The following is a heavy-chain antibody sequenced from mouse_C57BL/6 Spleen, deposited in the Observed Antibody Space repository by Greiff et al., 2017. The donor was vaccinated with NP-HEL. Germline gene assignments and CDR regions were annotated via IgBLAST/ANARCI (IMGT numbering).Heavy chain of an antibody. D-gene: IGHD2-3*01. V-gene: IGHV5-17*01. CDR2: ISSGSSTI. CDR1: GFTFSDYG. Sequence: EVKVVESGGGLVKPGGSLKLSCAASGFTFSDYGMHWVRQAPEKGLEWVAYISSGSSTIYYADTVKGRFTISRDNAKNTLFLQMTSLRSEDTAMYYCAREGYSWFAYWGQGTLVTVSA. J-gene: IGHJ3*01. CDR3: AREGYSWFAY.